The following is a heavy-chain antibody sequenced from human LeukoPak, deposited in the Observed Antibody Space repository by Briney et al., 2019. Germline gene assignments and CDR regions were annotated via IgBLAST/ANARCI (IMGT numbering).Heavy chain of an antibody. V-gene: IGHV3-53*01. J-gene: IGHJ4*02. CDR1: GFTVSSNY. CDR2: IYSGGNT. D-gene: IGHD7-27*01. Sequence: GGSLRLSWAASGFTVSSNYMSWVRQAPGKGLEWVSVIYSGGNTYYADSVKGRFTISRDNSKNTVYLQMNNLRAEDTAVYYCARDDLGIDYWGQGTLVTVSS. CDR3: ARDDLGIDY.